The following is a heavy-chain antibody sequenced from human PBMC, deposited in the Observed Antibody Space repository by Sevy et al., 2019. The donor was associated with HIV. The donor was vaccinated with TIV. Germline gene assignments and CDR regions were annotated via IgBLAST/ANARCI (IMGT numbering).Heavy chain of an antibody. J-gene: IGHJ4*02. V-gene: IGHV3-7*03. CDR1: GFMFSGYW. D-gene: IGHD2-2*01. CDR2: INEDGSRK. Sequence: GGSLRLSCAGSGFMFSGYWMHWVRQAPGKGLEWVANINEDGSRKYYVDSVKGRFTISRANAKNSLFLQMNSLRVDDTAVYYCARAIGAAASYWGQGTLVTVSS. CDR3: ARAIGAAASY.